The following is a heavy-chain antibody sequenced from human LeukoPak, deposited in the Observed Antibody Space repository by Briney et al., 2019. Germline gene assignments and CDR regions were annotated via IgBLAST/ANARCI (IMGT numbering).Heavy chain of an antibody. J-gene: IGHJ1*01. D-gene: IGHD3-10*01. CDR1: GFTFKLYW. V-gene: IGHV3-74*01. CDR3: ATYSYNNAREFQY. CDR2: INDDGSDT. Sequence: QPGGSLRLSCAASGFTFKLYWMHWVRHVPGKGPVWVARINDDGSDTVYADSVKGRFTISRDDAKNMLFLQMNSLRGEDTAVYYCATYSYNNAREFQYWGQGTLVTVSS.